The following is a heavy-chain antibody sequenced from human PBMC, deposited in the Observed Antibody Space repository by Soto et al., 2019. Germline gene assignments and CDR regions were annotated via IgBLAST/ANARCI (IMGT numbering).Heavy chain of an antibody. CDR1: GFTFSDHW. V-gene: IGHV3-7*05. CDR3: ARDGVAPGLYFDY. D-gene: IGHD3-10*01. J-gene: IGHJ4*02. CDR2: IKYDGAEK. Sequence: HPGGSLRLSCAASGFTFSDHWMNWVRQAPGKGLEWVASIKYDGAEKSYVDSVKGRFTISRDNPKNSVYLQMASLRAEDTAVYYCARDGVAPGLYFDYWGQGTPVTVSS.